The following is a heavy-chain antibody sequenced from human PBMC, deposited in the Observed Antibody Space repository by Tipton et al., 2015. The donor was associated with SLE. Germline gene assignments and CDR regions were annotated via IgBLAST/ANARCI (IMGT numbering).Heavy chain of an antibody. CDR3: ARSSSVRTLLWPTFAY. CDR2: IHYAGGT. CDR1: GDSLSSNNYY. V-gene: IGHV4-39*02. D-gene: IGHD2/OR15-2a*01. J-gene: IGHJ4*02. Sequence: TLSLTCSVSGDSLSSNNYYWGWIRQSPAQGLEWIGTIHYAGGTYYNPSLRNRLTISADTSKNHLSLKLTSVTAADTAVYFCARSSSVRTLLWPTFAYWGQGTLVTVSS.